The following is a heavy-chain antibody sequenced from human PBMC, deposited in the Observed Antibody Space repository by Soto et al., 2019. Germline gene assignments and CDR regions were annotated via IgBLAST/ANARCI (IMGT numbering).Heavy chain of an antibody. V-gene: IGHV3-30*04. CDR1: GFTFSSYA. Sequence: GGSLRLSCAASGFTFSSYAMHWVRQAPGKGLEWVAVISYDGSNKYYADSVKGRFTISRDNSKNTLYLQMNSLRAEDAAEYYCAGVQRPGTSIRYFDWLLSYWGQGTLVTVSS. J-gene: IGHJ4*02. CDR2: ISYDGSNK. CDR3: AGVQRPGTSIRYFDWLLSY. D-gene: IGHD3-9*01.